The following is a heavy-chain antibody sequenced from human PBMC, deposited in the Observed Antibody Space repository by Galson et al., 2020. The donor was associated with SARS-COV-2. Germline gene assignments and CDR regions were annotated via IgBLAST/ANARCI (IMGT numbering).Heavy chain of an antibody. CDR2: ISGSGGST. CDR1: GFTFSSYA. D-gene: IGHD5-18*01. CDR3: AKDKVADTGYYYHMDV. V-gene: IGHV3-23*01. J-gene: IGHJ6*03. Sequence: ASVKVSCAASGFTFSSYAMSWVRQAPGKGLEWVSVISGSGGSTYYADSVKGRFTISRDNSKNTLYLQTNSLRAEDTAVYYCAKDKVADTGYYYHMDVWGKGTTVTVSS.